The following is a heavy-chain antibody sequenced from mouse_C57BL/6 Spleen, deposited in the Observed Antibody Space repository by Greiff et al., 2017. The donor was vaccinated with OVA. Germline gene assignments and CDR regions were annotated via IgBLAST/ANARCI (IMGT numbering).Heavy chain of an antibody. J-gene: IGHJ2*01. CDR1: GYTFTSYW. CDR2: IDPSDSYT. D-gene: IGHD2-4*01. Sequence: VQLQQPGAELVMPGASVKLSCKASGYTFTSYWMHWVKQRPGQGLEWIGEIDPSDSYTNYNQKFKGKSTLTVDKSSSTAYMQLSSLTSEDSAVYYCARKANDYEFFDYWGQGTTLTVSS. CDR3: ARKANDYEFFDY. V-gene: IGHV1-69*01.